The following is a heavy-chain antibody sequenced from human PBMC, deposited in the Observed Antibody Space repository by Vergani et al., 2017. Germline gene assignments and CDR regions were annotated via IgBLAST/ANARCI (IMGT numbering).Heavy chain of an antibody. V-gene: IGHV1-46*01. Sequence: QVQLVQSGAEVKKPGASVKVSCKAPGSTFTSYYMPWVRQAHGQGLEWMGIINPSGGSTSYAHKFQGRVTITRDTSTSTVYMGLSSLRSEDTAVEYCARGIAVVPRGVDDYWGQGTLVTVSS. CDR2: INPSGGST. CDR3: ARGIAVVPRGVDDY. CDR1: GSTFTSYY. D-gene: IGHD6-19*01. J-gene: IGHJ4*02.